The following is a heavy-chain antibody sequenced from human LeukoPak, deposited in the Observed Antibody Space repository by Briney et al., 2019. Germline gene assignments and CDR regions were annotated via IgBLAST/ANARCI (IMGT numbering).Heavy chain of an antibody. CDR2: ILWGGGRQ. J-gene: IGHJ4*02. CDR3: AKREAVATMSDFDY. CDR1: GFDIRSYG. Sequence: GGSLRLSCAAPGFDIRSYGMHCVRQAPGKWLEWLAFILWGGGRQYYADSVKGRFTISRDNSKNMLYLQMNSLRGDDTAVYYCAKREAVATMSDFDYWGQGTLVIVSP. V-gene: IGHV3-30*02. D-gene: IGHD6-19*01.